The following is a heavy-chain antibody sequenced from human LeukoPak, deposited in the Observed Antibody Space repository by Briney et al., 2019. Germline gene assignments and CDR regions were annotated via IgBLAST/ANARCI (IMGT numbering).Heavy chain of an antibody. Sequence: PGGSLRLSCAASGFTFSSYWMHRVRQAPGKGLVWVSRINSDGSSTSYADSVKGRFTISRDNAKNTLYLQMNSLRAEDTAVYYCARDADLNTMIVVVPFDYWGQGTLVTVSS. J-gene: IGHJ4*02. D-gene: IGHD3-22*01. V-gene: IGHV3-74*01. CDR3: ARDADLNTMIVVVPFDY. CDR1: GFTFSSYW. CDR2: INSDGSST.